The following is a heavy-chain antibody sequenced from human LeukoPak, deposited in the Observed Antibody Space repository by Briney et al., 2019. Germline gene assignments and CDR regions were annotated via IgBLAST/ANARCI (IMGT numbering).Heavy chain of an antibody. CDR2: ISYDGSNK. D-gene: IGHD1-14*01. J-gene: IGHJ4*02. CDR3: AKGPPGFDY. V-gene: IGHV3-30*18. CDR1: GFTFSSYG. Sequence: GGSLRLSCAASGFTFSSYGMHWVRQAPGKGLEWVAVISYDGSNKYYADSVKGRFTISRDNSKNTLYLQMNSLRAEDTAVHYCAKGPPGFDYWGQGTLVTVSS.